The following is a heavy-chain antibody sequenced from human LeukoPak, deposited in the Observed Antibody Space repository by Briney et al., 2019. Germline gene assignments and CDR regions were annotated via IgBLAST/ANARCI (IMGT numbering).Heavy chain of an antibody. CDR2: IYYSGSN. V-gene: IGHV4-31*03. CDR3: ARGVYSNYGGACDI. J-gene: IGHJ3*02. Sequence: SQTLSLTCTVSGGSISSGGYYWSWIRQHPGKGLEWIVYIYYSGSNYYNPSLKSRVTISVDKSKNQFSLKLSSVTAADTGVYYCARGVYSNYGGACDIWGQGTMVTVSS. D-gene: IGHD4-11*01. CDR1: GGSISSGGYY.